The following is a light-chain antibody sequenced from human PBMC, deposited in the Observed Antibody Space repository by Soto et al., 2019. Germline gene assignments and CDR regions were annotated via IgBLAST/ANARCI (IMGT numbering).Light chain of an antibody. Sequence: RVTKSGVTVSGSVGDGVYLTCRASQTISSWLAWYQQKPGKAPKLLIYKASSLESGVPSRVSGSGSGTEFTLTISILQPDDFATYYCQQYNSYWTFGQGTKVDIK. J-gene: IGKJ1*01. CDR3: QQYNSYWT. V-gene: IGKV1-5*03. CDR2: KAS. CDR1: QTISSW.